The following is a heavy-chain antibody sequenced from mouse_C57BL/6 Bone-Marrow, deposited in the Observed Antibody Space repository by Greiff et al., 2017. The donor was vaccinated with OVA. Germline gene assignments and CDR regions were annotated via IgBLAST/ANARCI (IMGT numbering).Heavy chain of an antibody. V-gene: IGHV1-19*01. CDR3: AREAYYSNYEYFDV. CDR1: GYTFTDYY. Sequence: EVQLQQSGPVLVKPGASVKMSCKASGYTFTDYYMNWVKQSHGKSLEWIGVINPYNGGTRYNQKFKGKATMTFDKSSSTAYMELNSLTSEDSAVYYCAREAYYSNYEYFDVWGTGTTVTVSA. CDR2: INPYNGGT. D-gene: IGHD2-5*01. J-gene: IGHJ1*03.